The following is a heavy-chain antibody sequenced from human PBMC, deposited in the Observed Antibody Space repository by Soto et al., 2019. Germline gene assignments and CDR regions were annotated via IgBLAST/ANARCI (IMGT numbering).Heavy chain of an antibody. CDR1: GYTFTNYE. J-gene: IGHJ3*02. CDR2: MSPNSGNT. D-gene: IGHD4-17*01. CDR3: ARGDHGHYHPFGI. V-gene: IGHV1-8*01. Sequence: GASVKVSCKASGYTFTNYEINWVRQATGQGPEWMGWMSPNSGNTGYAQKFQGRVTMTRNTSISTAYLELSSLRSEDTAVYYCARGDHGHYHPFGIWGQGTMVTV.